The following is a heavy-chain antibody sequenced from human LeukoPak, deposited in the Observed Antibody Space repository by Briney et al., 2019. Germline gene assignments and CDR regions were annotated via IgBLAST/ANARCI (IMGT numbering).Heavy chain of an antibody. J-gene: IGHJ3*02. CDR1: GGTFSSYA. CDR3: AREGKDIVVVPAAMGAFDI. Sequence: SVKVSCKASGGTFSSYAISWVRQAPGQGLEWMGGIIPIFGTANYAQKFQGRVTITADESTSTAYMELSSLRSEDTAVYYCAREGKDIVVVPAAMGAFDIWGQGTMVTVSS. D-gene: IGHD2-2*01. V-gene: IGHV1-69*13. CDR2: IIPIFGTA.